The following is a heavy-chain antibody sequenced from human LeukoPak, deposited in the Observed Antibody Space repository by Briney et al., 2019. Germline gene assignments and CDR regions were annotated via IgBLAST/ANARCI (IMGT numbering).Heavy chain of an antibody. CDR2: ISAYNGNT. Sequence: GASVKVSCKASGYTFTSYGISWVRQAPGQGLEWMGWISAYNGNTNYAQKLQGRVTMTTDTSTSTAYMELSRLRSDDTAVYYCARGSIVGATFDYFDYWGQGTLVTVSS. J-gene: IGHJ4*02. CDR1: GYTFTSYG. CDR3: ARGSIVGATFDYFDY. D-gene: IGHD1-26*01. V-gene: IGHV1-18*01.